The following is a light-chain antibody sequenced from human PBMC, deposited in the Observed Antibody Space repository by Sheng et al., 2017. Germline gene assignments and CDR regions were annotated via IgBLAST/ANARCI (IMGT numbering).Light chain of an antibody. CDR3: QAWDSSTANYV. CDR1: KLGDKY. J-gene: IGLJ1*01. V-gene: IGLV3-1*01. Sequence: YELTQPPSVSVSPGQTASITCSGDKLGDKYACWYQQKPGQSPVLVIYQDSKRPSGIPERFSGSNSGNTATLTISGTQAMDEADYYCQAWDSSTANYVFGTGTKVTVL. CDR2: QDS.